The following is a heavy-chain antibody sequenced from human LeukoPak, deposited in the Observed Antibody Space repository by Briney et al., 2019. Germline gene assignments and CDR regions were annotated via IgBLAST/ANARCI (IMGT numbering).Heavy chain of an antibody. D-gene: IGHD2-15*01. V-gene: IGHV3-7*03. CDR3: VYCSGGSCYSSAMDV. CDR1: GFTIRLYW. J-gene: IGHJ6*02. CDR2: VKQDGSEK. Sequence: GGSLRLSCAVSGFTIRLYWMSWVRQAPGKGLEWLANVKQDGSEKYYVDSVKGRFTISRDNSKNTLYLEMNSLRVEDTALYYCVYCSGGSCYSSAMDVWGQGTTVTVSS.